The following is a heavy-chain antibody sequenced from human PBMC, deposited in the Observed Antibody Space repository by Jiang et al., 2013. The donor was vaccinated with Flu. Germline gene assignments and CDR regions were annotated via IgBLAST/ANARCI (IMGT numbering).Heavy chain of an antibody. Sequence: SCAASGFTFSSYSMNWVRQAPGKGLEWVSSISSSSSYIYYADSVKGRFTISRDNAKNSLYLQMNSLRAEDTAVYYCARQLVTYFDYWGQGTLVTVSS. CDR2: ISSSSSYI. V-gene: IGHV3-21*01. D-gene: IGHD6-13*01. CDR1: GFTFSSYS. CDR3: ARQLVTYFDY. J-gene: IGHJ4*02.